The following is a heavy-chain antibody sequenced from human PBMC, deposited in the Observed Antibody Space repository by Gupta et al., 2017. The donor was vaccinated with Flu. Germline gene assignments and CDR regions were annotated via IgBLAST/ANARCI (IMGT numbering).Heavy chain of an antibody. Sequence: QVQLQESGPGRVKPSETLSLTCTVSGGSIRSYYWSWIRQPPGKGLEWIGYMYYSGSTNYTPSLKSRVTISIDASKNHFSLKLTSVTAADTALYYCARHMIADFYAMDVWGHGTSVTVSS. J-gene: IGHJ6*02. V-gene: IGHV4-59*08. CDR3: ARHMIADFYAMDV. CDR1: GGSIRSYY. CDR2: MYYSGST. D-gene: IGHD3-22*01.